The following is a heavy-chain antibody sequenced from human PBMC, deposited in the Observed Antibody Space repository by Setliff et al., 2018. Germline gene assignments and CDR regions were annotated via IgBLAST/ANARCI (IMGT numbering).Heavy chain of an antibody. V-gene: IGHV4-61*09. D-gene: IGHD3-3*01. Sequence: SETLSLTCSVSGGSISSGGFYWGWFRQPAGKRLEWIGQIYTSWSTNYNPSFNSRVTISLDTSKNQFSLSLKTVTAADTAVYYCARMSGFQYIDVWGEGTTVTVSS. CDR3: ARMSGFQYIDV. CDR1: GGSISSGGFY. CDR2: IYTSWST. J-gene: IGHJ6*03.